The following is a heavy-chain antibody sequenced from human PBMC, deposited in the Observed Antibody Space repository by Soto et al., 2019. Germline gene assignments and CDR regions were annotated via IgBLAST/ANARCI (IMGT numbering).Heavy chain of an antibody. V-gene: IGHV4-31*03. CDR2: IYYSGST. J-gene: IGHJ6*02. Sequence: QVQLQESGPGLVKPSQTLSLTCTVSGGSISSGGYYWSWIRQHPGKGLEWIGYIYYSGSTYYNPSLQSRVTISVDTSKNQFSLKLSAVTAADTAVYYCASSAVTAPYYYYGMDVWGQGTTVTVSS. CDR1: GGSISSGGYY. CDR3: ASSAVTAPYYYYGMDV. D-gene: IGHD4-17*01.